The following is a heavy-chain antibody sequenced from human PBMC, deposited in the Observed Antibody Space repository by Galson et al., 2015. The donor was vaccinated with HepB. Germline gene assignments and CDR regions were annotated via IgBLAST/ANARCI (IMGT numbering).Heavy chain of an antibody. CDR3: TRDEAFRLGLSGGMDV. V-gene: IGHV3-13*04. J-gene: IGHJ6*02. CDR2: IGVAGDT. D-gene: IGHD3-10*01. CDR1: GFTFSSYD. Sequence: SLRLSCAASGFTFSSYDMHWVRQAPGKALEWVSGIGVAGDTYYSGSVRGRLTISRENAKNSLYLQMNSLRAGDTAVYYCTRDEAFRLGLSGGMDVWGRWITVTVSS.